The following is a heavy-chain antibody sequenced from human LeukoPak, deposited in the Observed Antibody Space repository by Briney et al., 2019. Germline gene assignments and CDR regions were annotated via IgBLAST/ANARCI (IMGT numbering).Heavy chain of an antibody. V-gene: IGHV4-59*08. CDR3: ARTDIVVVPAATGTYCYYGMDV. CDR1: GGSISSYY. CDR2: IYYSGST. J-gene: IGHJ6*02. D-gene: IGHD2-2*01. Sequence: PSETLSLTCTVSGGSISSYYWSWIRQPPGKGLEWIGYIYYSGSTHYNPSLKSRVTISVDTSKNQFSLKLSSVTAADTAVYYCARTDIVVVPAATGTYCYYGMDVWGQGTTVTVSS.